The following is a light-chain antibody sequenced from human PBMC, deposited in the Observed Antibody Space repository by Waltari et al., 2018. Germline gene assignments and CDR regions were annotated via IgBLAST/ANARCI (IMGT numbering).Light chain of an antibody. CDR3: QQFYRAPFT. Sequence: AIQLTQSPSSLSASVGNRVTITCRASQGIGTTLVWYQQQPGKTPTLLIYAASILESGVPSRFSGSGSGTDVTLTISSLQPVEFAAYYCQQFYRAPFTFGPGTTVDF. V-gene: IGKV1-13*02. CDR1: QGIGTT. CDR2: AAS. J-gene: IGKJ3*01.